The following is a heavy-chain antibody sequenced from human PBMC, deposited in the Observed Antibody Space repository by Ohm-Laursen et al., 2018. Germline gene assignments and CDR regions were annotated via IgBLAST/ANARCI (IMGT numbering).Heavy chain of an antibody. CDR1: GFTFSSYS. CDR2: IHSGGST. Sequence: GSLRLSCTASGFTFSSYSMSWVRQAPGKGLEWVSLIHSGGSTYYADSVKGRFNISRDSSKNTLYLQMNSLRAEDTAVYFCARIYSDIHAFDIWGHGTMVTVSS. J-gene: IGHJ3*02. D-gene: IGHD3-22*01. CDR3: ARIYSDIHAFDI. V-gene: IGHV3-53*01.